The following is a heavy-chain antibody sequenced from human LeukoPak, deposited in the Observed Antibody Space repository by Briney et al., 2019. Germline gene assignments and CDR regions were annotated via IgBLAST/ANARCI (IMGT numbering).Heavy chain of an antibody. CDR1: GGTFSSYA. J-gene: IGHJ4*02. Sequence: ASVKVSCKASGGTFSSYAISWVRQAPGQGLEWMGGIIPIFGTANYAQKFQGRVTTTADESTSTAYMELSSLRSEDTAVYYCARTSRGRIYCSGGSCYSGGFDYWGQGTLVTVSS. CDR3: ARTSRGRIYCSGGSCYSGGFDY. V-gene: IGHV1-69*13. D-gene: IGHD2-15*01. CDR2: IIPIFGTA.